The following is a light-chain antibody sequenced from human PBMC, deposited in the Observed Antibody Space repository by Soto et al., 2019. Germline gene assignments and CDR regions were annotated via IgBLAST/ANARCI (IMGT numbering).Light chain of an antibody. CDR1: SSNIGSNY. Sequence: QSVLTQPPSASGTPGQRVTISCSGSSSNIGSNYVYWYQQLPGTAPKLLIHSDNQRPSGVPDRFSGSKSGTSASLAISGLRSEDEADYYCATWDDSLSGPVVFGGGTQLTVL. V-gene: IGLV1-47*02. CDR2: SDN. CDR3: ATWDDSLSGPVV. J-gene: IGLJ2*01.